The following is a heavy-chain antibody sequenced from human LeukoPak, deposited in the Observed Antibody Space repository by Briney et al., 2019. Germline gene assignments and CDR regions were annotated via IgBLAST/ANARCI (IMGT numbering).Heavy chain of an antibody. CDR2: ISAYNGNT. Sequence: ASVKVSCKASGYSFTSYGISWVRQAPGQGLEWMGWISAYNGNTNYAQKLQGRVTMTTDTSTSTAYMELRSLRSDDTAVYYCARDGRGYSYGRAFDYWGQGTLVTVSS. CDR3: ARDGRGYSYGRAFDY. D-gene: IGHD5-18*01. CDR1: GYSFTSYG. V-gene: IGHV1-18*01. J-gene: IGHJ4*02.